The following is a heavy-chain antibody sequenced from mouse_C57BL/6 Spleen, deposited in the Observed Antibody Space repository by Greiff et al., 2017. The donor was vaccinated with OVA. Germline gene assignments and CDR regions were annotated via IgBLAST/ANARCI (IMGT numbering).Heavy chain of an antibody. J-gene: IGHJ1*03. CDR2: IDPSDSYT. V-gene: IGHV1-69*01. D-gene: IGHD2-1*01. CDR3: ARDPHYGNYHDWYFDV. CDR1: GYTFTSYW. Sequence: QVQLQQPGAELVMPGASVKLSCKASGYTFTSYWMHWVKQRPGQGLEWIGEIDPSDSYTNYNQKFKGKSTLTVDKSSSTAYMQLSSLTSEDSAVYYCARDPHYGNYHDWYFDVWGTGTTVTVSS.